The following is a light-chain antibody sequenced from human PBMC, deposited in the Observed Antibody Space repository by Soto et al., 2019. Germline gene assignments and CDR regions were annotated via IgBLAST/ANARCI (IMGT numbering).Light chain of an antibody. CDR1: QSVSSSY. Sequence: EIVLTQSPGTLSLSPGERATLSCRASQSVSSSYLAWYQQKPGQAPSLLIYGAFTRATGIPARFSGTGSGTEFTLTISSLQSEDFALYYCQQYNDWPLTFGQGTKVDNK. CDR2: GAF. CDR3: QQYNDWPLT. J-gene: IGKJ1*01. V-gene: IGKV3-15*01.